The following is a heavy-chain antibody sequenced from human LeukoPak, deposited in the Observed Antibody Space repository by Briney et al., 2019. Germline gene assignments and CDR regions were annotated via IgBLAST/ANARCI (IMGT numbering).Heavy chain of an antibody. CDR3: VRGGWELDY. J-gene: IGHJ4*02. V-gene: IGHV3-7*01. Sequence: PGGSLRLSCAASGFSVRDFWMAWVRQAPGKGLEWVAHIKEDRTADYYVDSVKGRFSISKDDGKNSLHLQMNCLRVEDTAVYYCVRGGWELDYWGQGTLVTVSS. D-gene: IGHD1-1*01. CDR1: GFSVRDFW. CDR2: IKEDRTAD.